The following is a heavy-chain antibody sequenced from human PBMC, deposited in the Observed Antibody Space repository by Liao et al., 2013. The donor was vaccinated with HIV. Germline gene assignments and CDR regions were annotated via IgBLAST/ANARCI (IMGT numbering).Heavy chain of an antibody. V-gene: IGHV4-61*02. D-gene: IGHD5-24*01. CDR2: IYSSGTT. CDR3: ARERRDGYNPYRGAFDI. Sequence: QVHLQESGPGLLKPSQALSLTCTVSGASISSGSHYWAWIRQPAGKGLEWIGRIYSSGTTKYNPSLNSRVTISVDTSKNQFSLKLSSVTAADTAVYYCARERRDGYNPYRGAFDIWGQGTMVTVSS. J-gene: IGHJ3*02. CDR1: GASISSGSHY.